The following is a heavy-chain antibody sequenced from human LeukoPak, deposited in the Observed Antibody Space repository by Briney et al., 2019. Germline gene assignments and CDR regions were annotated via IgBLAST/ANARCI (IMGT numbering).Heavy chain of an antibody. CDR3: ARDRGGYSTDFDW. CDR1: GFTFGTYA. Sequence: GGSLRLSCAASGFTFGTYAMSWVRQAPGKGPEWVSTIDGSGTRTFYALSFNGRFIISRDNSMNTLYLQMDGLRAEDTAVYYCARDRGGYSTDFDWWGQGALVTVSS. CDR2: IDGSGTRT. V-gene: IGHV3-23*01. D-gene: IGHD5-12*01. J-gene: IGHJ4*02.